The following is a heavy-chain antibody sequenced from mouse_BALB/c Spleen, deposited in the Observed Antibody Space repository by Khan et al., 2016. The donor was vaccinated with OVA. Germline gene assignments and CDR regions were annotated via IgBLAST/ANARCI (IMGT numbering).Heavy chain of an antibody. CDR1: GYSITSDYA. CDR3: ARDGSRYNHAMDY. V-gene: IGHV3-2*02. D-gene: IGHD2-3*01. CDR2: ISYSGST. J-gene: IGHJ4*01. Sequence: VQLKESGPGLVKPSQSLSLTCTVTGYSITSDYAWNWIRQFPGNTLEWMGYISYSGSTNYNPSLKSRISITRDTSKNQFILQLNSVTTEDTATYYCARDGSRYNHAMDYWGQGTSVTVSS.